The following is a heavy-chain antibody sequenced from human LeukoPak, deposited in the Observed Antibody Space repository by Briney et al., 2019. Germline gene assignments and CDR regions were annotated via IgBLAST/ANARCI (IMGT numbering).Heavy chain of an antibody. V-gene: IGHV3-30*02. J-gene: IGHJ6*03. CDR1: GFTFNSYG. CDR3: AKGSYYCSSSSCPQYYYYMDV. Sequence: GGSLRLSCAASGFTFNSYGMHWVRQAPGKGLEWVAFIRYDGSDKYYAGSVKGRLTISRDNSKNTLYLQMSSLRAEDTAVYYCAKGSYYCSSSSCPQYYYYMDVWGKGTTVTVSS. D-gene: IGHD2-2*01. CDR2: IRYDGSDK.